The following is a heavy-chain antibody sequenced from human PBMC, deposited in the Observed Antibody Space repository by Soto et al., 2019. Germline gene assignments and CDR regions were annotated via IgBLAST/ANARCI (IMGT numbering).Heavy chain of an antibody. CDR2: ISLYSDGT. CDR1: GYTFSNYG. D-gene: IGHD2-2*01. J-gene: IGHJ5*02. V-gene: IGHV1-18*01. CDR3: ARVVPGAEAWFGP. Sequence: QVQLVQSGGEVKRPGASVKVSCKTSGYTFSNYGITWVRQAPGQPLEWLGGISLYSDGTNYAQKFQGRVSITTDTSTTTSYMELRSLRTDDTAVYYCARVVPGAEAWFGPWGQGTLVTVSS.